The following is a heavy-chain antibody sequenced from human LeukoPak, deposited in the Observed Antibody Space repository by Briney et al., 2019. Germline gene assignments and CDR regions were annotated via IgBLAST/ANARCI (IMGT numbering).Heavy chain of an antibody. Sequence: ASVKVSCKASGYTFTSYGISWVRQAPGQGLEWMGWISAYNGNTNYAQKLQGRVTMTTDTSTSTAYMELRSLRSDDTAVYYCARDGVVVVPAAIGENWFDPWGQGTLVTVSS. D-gene: IGHD2-2*01. J-gene: IGHJ5*02. CDR2: ISAYNGNT. CDR1: GYTFTSYG. V-gene: IGHV1-18*01. CDR3: ARDGVVVVPAAIGENWFDP.